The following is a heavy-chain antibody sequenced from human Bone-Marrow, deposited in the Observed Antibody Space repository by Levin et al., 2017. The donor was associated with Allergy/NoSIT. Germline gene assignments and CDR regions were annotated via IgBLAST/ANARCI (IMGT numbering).Heavy chain of an antibody. D-gene: IGHD5-12*01. CDR1: GFTFDDYA. CDR3: AKDIERGEWLRLGAFDY. CDR2: ISWNSGSI. Sequence: PGGSLRLSCAASGFTFDDYAMHWVRQAPGKGLEWVSGISWNSGSIGYADSVKGRFTISRDNAKNSLYLQMNSLRAEDTALYYCAKDIERGEWLRLGAFDYWGQGTLVTVSS. J-gene: IGHJ4*02. V-gene: IGHV3-9*01.